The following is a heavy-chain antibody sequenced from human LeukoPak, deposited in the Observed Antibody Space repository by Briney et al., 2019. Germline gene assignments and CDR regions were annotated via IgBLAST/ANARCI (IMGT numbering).Heavy chain of an antibody. CDR2: IKQDGSEK. CDR3: ARSLMVRGVPVGY. V-gene: IGHV3-7*01. CDR1: GFTFSSYW. J-gene: IGHJ4*02. Sequence: GGSLRLSCAASGFTFSSYWMSWVRQAPGKGLEWVANIKQDGSEKYYVDSVKGRFTISRDNAKNSLYLQMNSLRAEDTGVYYCARSLMVRGVPVGYWGQGTLVTVSS. D-gene: IGHD3-10*01.